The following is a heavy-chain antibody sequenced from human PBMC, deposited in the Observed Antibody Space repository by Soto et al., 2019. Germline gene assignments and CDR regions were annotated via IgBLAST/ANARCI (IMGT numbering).Heavy chain of an antibody. J-gene: IGHJ4*02. V-gene: IGHV1-69*13. Sequence: AAVKVSCKASGDTFNTYALNWVRRAPGQGLEWIGGIIPILATPNYAQKFQGRVTITADESTSSAYMELSSLRSEDTAVYYCAKSRGLSSSWYYFDSWGQGTLVTAPQ. CDR3: AKSRGLSSSWYYFDS. D-gene: IGHD6-13*01. CDR1: GDTFNTYA. CDR2: IIPILATP.